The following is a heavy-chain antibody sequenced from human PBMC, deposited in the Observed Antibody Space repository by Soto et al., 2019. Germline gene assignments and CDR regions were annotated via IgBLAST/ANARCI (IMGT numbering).Heavy chain of an antibody. Sequence: GGSLRLSCVSSGFTFSDYAMTWVRQAPGKGLEWVSTISGGAGSTYFADSVKGRFTISRDNAKNTLYLQMNSLRAEDTAVYYCASTTAGPFDYWGQGTLVTVSS. CDR3: ASTTAGPFDY. J-gene: IGHJ4*02. CDR1: GFTFSDYA. CDR2: ISGGAGST. D-gene: IGHD6-19*01. V-gene: IGHV3-23*01.